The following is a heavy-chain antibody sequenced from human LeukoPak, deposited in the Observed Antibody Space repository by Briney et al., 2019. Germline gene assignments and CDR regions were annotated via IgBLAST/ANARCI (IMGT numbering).Heavy chain of an antibody. CDR3: ARAGLRARYYYYMDV. Sequence: KPSETLSLTCTVSGYSISSGYYWSWIRQPPGKGLEWIGYIYYSGSTNYNPSLKSRVTISVDTSKNQFSLKLSSVTAADTAVYYCARAGLRARYYYYMDVWGKGTTVTVSS. D-gene: IGHD2-15*01. J-gene: IGHJ6*03. CDR1: GYSISSGYY. CDR2: IYYSGST. V-gene: IGHV4-61*01.